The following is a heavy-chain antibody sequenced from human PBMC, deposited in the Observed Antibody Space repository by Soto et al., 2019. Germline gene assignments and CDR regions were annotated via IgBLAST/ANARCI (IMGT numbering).Heavy chain of an antibody. CDR1: VFTFSSNG. D-gene: IGHD2-8*01. CDR3: ATNGVTSTPSGIES. CDR2: ISGSGRNT. V-gene: IGHV3-23*01. J-gene: IGHJ4*02. Sequence: VRSLRLSCPASVFTFSSNGMGCVRHPAGRWLDWVSGISGSGRNTYYADSVKGRFTISRDNSKNTLFMKMNSLRAEDTSVYYFATNGVTSTPSGIESWGQATLVTVS.